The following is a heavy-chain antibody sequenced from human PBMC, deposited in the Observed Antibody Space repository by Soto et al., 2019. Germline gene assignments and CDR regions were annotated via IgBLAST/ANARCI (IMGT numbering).Heavy chain of an antibody. D-gene: IGHD3-22*01. Sequence: TLSLTCAVSGGSITSGAYYWTWIRQHPGKGLEWIAYIHYSGRTHYNPSLKSRVTISVDTSNNQFSLKLSSVTAADTAVYYCARYYFDSSGYSNWFDPWGQGTLVTVSS. CDR2: IHYSGRT. J-gene: IGHJ5*02. CDR1: GGSITSGAYY. CDR3: ARYYFDSSGYSNWFDP. V-gene: IGHV4-31*11.